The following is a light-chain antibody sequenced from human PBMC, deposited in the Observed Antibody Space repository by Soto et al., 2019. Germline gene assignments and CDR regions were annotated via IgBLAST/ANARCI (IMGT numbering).Light chain of an antibody. J-gene: IGLJ1*01. CDR1: SSDVGGYKY. Sequence: QSALTQPASVSGSPGQSITISCTETSSDVGGYKYVSWYQQHPGKAPKLMIYEVSNRPSGISNRFSGSKSGNTASLTISGLQAEDEADYFCSSYTSSSTYVFGTGTKLTVL. CDR2: EVS. V-gene: IGLV2-14*01. CDR3: SSYTSSSTYV.